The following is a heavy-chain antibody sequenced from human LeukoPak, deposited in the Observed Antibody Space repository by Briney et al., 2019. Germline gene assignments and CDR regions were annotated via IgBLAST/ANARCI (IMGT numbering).Heavy chain of an antibody. D-gene: IGHD6-13*01. J-gene: IGHJ5*02. V-gene: IGHV4-39*01. CDR3: EGYSTSWYCPWGQGTLVTVSSGEPGVLALLSQCDNCFDP. CDR2: IYYSGST. CDR1: GGSISSSGYY. Sequence: SETLSLTCTVSGGSISSSGYYWGWIRQPPGKGLEWIGSIYYSGSTYYNPSLKSRVTISVDTSKNQFSLRLNSVTAADAAVYYCEGYSTSWYCPWGQGTLVTVSSGEPGVLALLSQCDNCFDPWGQGTLVTVSS.